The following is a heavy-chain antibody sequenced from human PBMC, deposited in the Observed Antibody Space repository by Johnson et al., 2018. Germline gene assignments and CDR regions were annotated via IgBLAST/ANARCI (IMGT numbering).Heavy chain of an antibody. V-gene: IGHV3-74*01. Sequence: VQLQESGGGLVQPGGSLRLSCAASGFTFSTFWMHWVRQAPGKGLVWVSRVNSDGTMTNYADSVKGRFTISRDNAKNTLHLHMNSLRVEDTAVYYCGRVACSSVHCPFPEVFLFDYWGQGALVTVSS. CDR3: GRVACSSVHCPFPEVFLFDY. D-gene: IGHD2-2*01. CDR2: VNSDGTMT. J-gene: IGHJ4*02. CDR1: GFTFSTFW.